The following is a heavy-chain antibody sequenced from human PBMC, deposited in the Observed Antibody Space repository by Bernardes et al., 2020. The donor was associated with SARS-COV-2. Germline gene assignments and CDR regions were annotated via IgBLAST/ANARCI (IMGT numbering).Heavy chain of an antibody. CDR3: ARDQSSSSYYYYGMDV. Sequence: GGSLRLSCAASGFTFSSYGMHWVRQAPGKGLEWVAVIWYDGSNKYYADSVKGRFTISRDNSKNTLYLQMNSLRAEDTAVYYCARDQSSSSYYYYGMDVWGQGTTVTVSS. J-gene: IGHJ6*02. CDR1: GFTFSSYG. V-gene: IGHV3-33*01. CDR2: IWYDGSNK. D-gene: IGHD6-6*01.